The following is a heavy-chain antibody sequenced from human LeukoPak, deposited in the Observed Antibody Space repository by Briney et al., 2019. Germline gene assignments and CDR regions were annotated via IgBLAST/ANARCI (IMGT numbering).Heavy chain of an antibody. D-gene: IGHD3-22*01. Sequence: SETLSLTCTVSGGSISSGGYYWSWIRQPPGKGLEWIGEINHSGSTNYNPALKSRVTISVDTSKNQFSLKLSSVTAADTAVYYCARWGPKVDSSGYYSLYYYYGMDVWGQGTTVTVSS. J-gene: IGHJ6*02. CDR2: INHSGST. CDR1: GGSISSGGYY. CDR3: ARWGPKVDSSGYYSLYYYYGMDV. V-gene: IGHV4-39*07.